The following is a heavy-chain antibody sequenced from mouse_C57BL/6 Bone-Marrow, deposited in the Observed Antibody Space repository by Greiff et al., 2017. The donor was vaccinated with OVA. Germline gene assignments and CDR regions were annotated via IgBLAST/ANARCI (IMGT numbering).Heavy chain of an antibody. J-gene: IGHJ3*01. CDR3: TPYYIFAY. CDR2: IDPETGGT. CDR1: GYTFTDYE. D-gene: IGHD2-12*01. V-gene: IGHV1-15*01. Sequence: VQLQQSGAELVRPGASVTLSCKASGYTFTDYEMHWVKQTPVHGLEWIGAIDPETGGTAYNQKFKGKATLTADKSSSTAYMELRSLTSADSAVYYCTPYYIFAYWGQGTLVTVSA.